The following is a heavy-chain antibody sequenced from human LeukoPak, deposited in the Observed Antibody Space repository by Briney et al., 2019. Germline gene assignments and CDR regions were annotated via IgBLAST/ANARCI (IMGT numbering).Heavy chain of an antibody. CDR2: IWYDGSNK. V-gene: IGHV3-33*01. CDR3: ASLPGYTGAFRPEDAFDI. D-gene: IGHD6-13*01. CDR1: GFTFSSYG. Sequence: GGSLRLSCAASGFTFSSYGMHWVRQAPGKGLEWVAVIWYDGSNKYYADSVKGRFTNSRDNSKNTLYLQMNSLRAEDTAVYYCASLPGYTGAFRPEDAFDIWGQGQWSPSLQ. J-gene: IGHJ3*02.